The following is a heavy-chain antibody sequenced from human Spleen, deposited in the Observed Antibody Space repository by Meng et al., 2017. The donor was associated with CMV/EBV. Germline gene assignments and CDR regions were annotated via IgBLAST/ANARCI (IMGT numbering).Heavy chain of an antibody. J-gene: IGHJ4*02. CDR1: GYTFTSYG. Sequence: CKASGYTFTSYGISWVRQAPGQGLEWMGWISAYNGNTNYAQKLQGRVIMTTDTSTSTAYMELRSLRSDDTAVYYCARDFWSGYSYFDYWGQGTLVTVSS. D-gene: IGHD3-3*01. CDR2: ISAYNGNT. V-gene: IGHV1-18*01. CDR3: ARDFWSGYSYFDY.